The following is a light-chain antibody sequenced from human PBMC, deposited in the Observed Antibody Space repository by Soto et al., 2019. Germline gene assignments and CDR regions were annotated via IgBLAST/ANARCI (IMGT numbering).Light chain of an antibody. CDR1: SSAVGGYDS. CDR3: SSYITTSTL. Sequence: QSALTQPASVSGSPGQSITISCTGTSSAVGGYDSVSWYQQHPGKAPKLMIYDVSNRPSGVSNRFSGSKSGNTASLTISGLQAEDEADYYCSSYITTSTLFGGGTKVTVL. V-gene: IGLV2-14*01. CDR2: DVS. J-gene: IGLJ2*01.